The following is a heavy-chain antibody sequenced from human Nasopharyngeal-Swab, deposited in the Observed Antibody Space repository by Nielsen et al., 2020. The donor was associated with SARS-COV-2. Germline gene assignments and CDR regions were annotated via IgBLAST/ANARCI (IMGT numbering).Heavy chain of an antibody. D-gene: IGHD3-10*01. J-gene: IGHJ4*02. V-gene: IGHV3-21*01. Sequence: GESLKISCAASGFTFSSYGMHWVRQAPGKGLEWVSSISSSSSYIYYADSVKGRFTISRDNAKNSLYLQMNSLRAEDTAVYYCASLGGGFRDNWGQGTLVTVSS. CDR1: GFTFSSYG. CDR3: ASLGGGFRDN. CDR2: ISSSSSYI.